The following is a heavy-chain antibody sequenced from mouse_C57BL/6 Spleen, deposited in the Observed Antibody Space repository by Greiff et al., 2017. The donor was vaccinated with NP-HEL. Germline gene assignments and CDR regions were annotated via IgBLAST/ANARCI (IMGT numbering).Heavy chain of an antibody. J-gene: IGHJ1*03. D-gene: IGHD1-1*01. CDR2: IDPETGGT. Sequence: QVQLQQSGAELVRPGASVTLSCKASGYTFTDYEMHWVKQTPVHGLEWIGAIDPETGGTAYNQKFKGKAILTADKSSSTAYMELRSLTSEDSAVYYCTRKPLLRGYFDVWGTGTTVTVSS. V-gene: IGHV1-15*01. CDR1: GYTFTDYE. CDR3: TRKPLLRGYFDV.